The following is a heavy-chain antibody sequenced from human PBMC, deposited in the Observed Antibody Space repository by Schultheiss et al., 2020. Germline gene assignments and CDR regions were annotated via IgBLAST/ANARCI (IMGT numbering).Heavy chain of an antibody. CDR2: ISSDGSNK. Sequence: GSLRLACAASDFTFSNYAMHWVRQAPGKGLDWVAVISSDGSNKYYADSVKGRFTISRDNSQNTLHLQMNSLRTEDTAVYYCAKEGDYSGNSGSFHHWGHGTLVTVSS. J-gene: IGHJ1*01. CDR1: DFTFSNYA. D-gene: IGHD4-23*01. V-gene: IGHV3-30-3*01. CDR3: AKEGDYSGNSGSFHH.